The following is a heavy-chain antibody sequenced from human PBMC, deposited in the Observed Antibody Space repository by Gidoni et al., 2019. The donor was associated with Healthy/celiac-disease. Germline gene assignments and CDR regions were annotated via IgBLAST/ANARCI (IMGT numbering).Heavy chain of an antibody. J-gene: IGHJ6*03. V-gene: IGHV3-15*01. CDR1: GFTFSNAW. Sequence: EVQLVESGGGLVKPGGSLRLSCAASGFTFSNAWMSWVRQAPGKGLEWVGRIKSKTDGGTTDYAAPVKGRFTISRDDSKNTLYLQMNSLKTEDTAVYYCTTGDLWFGELLGGPDSYYYMDVWGKGTTVTVSS. D-gene: IGHD3-10*01. CDR3: TTGDLWFGELLGGPDSYYYMDV. CDR2: IKSKTDGGTT.